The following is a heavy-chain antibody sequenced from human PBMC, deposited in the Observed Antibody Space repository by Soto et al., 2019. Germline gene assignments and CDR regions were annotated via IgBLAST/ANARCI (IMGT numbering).Heavy chain of an antibody. Sequence: LSLTCTVAGHSINSDYYWGWIRQPPGKGLEWIGSIYPGGGTYYNPSLKSRVTISIDTSKNQFSLRLTSVTAADTAMYYCARKGYYPSGRINLFDSWGQGTLVTVSS. J-gene: IGHJ4*02. V-gene: IGHV4-38-2*02. CDR1: GHSINSDYY. CDR2: IYPGGGT. CDR3: ARKGYYPSGRINLFDS. D-gene: IGHD3-10*01.